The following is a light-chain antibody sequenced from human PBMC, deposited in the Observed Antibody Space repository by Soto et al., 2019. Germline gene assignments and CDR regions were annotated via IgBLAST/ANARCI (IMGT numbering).Light chain of an antibody. CDR3: MQALLPCT. CDR2: LGS. CDR1: QSLLHSNGYNY. J-gene: IGKJ3*01. Sequence: DIVMTQSPLSLPVTPGEPASISCRPSQSLLHSNGYNYLDWYLQKPGQSPQLLIYLGSNRASGVPDRFSGSGSGTDFTLKISRVEAEDVGVYYCMQALLPCTFGPGTKVDI. V-gene: IGKV2-28*01.